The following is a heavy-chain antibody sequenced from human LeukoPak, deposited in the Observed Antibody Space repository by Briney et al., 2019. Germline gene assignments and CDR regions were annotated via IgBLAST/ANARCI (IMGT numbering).Heavy chain of an antibody. V-gene: IGHV3-30*18. J-gene: IGHJ6*02. CDR2: ISYDGSKT. CDR1: GFTSSNYG. D-gene: IGHD3-10*01. CDR3: AKDPEYAGSPYLYYGMDV. Sequence: GGSLRLSCAASGFTSSNYGMHGVRQAPGKGLERVAVISYDGSKTYYADSVKGRFTISRDNSKTTLYLQMNSLKTEDTALYHCAKDPEYAGSPYLYYGMDVWGQGTTVTVSS.